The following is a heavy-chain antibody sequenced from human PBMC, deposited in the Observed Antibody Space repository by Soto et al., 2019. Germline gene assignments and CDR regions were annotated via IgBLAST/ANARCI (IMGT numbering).Heavy chain of an antibody. V-gene: IGHV1-69*02. CDR3: ERGRVYGDYETFHY. CDR2: IIPILGIA. CDR1: GGTFSSYT. J-gene: IGHJ4*02. Sequence: QVQLVQSGAEVKKPGSSVKVSCKASGGTFSSYTISWVRQAPGQGLEWMGRIIPILGIANYAQKFHGRVTITADKSKSTAHMVLSSLRSEDTAVYYCERGRVYGDYETFHYWGQGTLVTVSS. D-gene: IGHD4-17*01.